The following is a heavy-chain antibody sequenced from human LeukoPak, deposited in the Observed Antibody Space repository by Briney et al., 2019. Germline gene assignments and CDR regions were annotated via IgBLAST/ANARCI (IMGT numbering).Heavy chain of an antibody. CDR1: GFTFSGYA. CDR3: AKDLNYGGNSPFDY. D-gene: IGHD4-23*01. J-gene: IGHJ4*02. V-gene: IGHV3-23*01. Sequence: GGSLRLSCAASGFTFSGYAMSWVRQAPGKGLEWVSGVSGSGGSTYYADSLKGRFTISRDNSKNTLYLQMNSLRAEDTAVYYCAKDLNYGGNSPFDYWAQGTLVTVSS. CDR2: VSGSGGST.